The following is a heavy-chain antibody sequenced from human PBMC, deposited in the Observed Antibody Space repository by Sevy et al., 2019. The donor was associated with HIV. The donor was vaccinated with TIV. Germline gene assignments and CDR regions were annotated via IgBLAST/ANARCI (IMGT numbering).Heavy chain of an antibody. CDR3: ASVTVVARGEFDY. D-gene: IGHD2-21*01. Sequence: GGSLRLSCAASGFTFTNYAMHWVRQAPGKGLEWVAVISYDGSNKNYADSVEGRFTISRDKSKNMLYLQMSSLRPEDTAMYYCASVTVVARGEFDYWGQGTLVTVSS. CDR2: ISYDGSNK. V-gene: IGHV3-30*04. CDR1: GFTFTNYA. J-gene: IGHJ4*02.